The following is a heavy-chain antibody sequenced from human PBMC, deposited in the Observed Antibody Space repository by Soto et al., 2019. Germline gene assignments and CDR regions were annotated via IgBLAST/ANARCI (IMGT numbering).Heavy chain of an antibody. CDR1: GFAFSSYS. CDR3: ARDPTAYCGGDCYSGDI. Sequence: EVQLVESGGGLVQPGGSLRLSCAASGFAFSSYSMNWVRQAPGKGLEWVSYISGGSGSIYYADSVKGRFAISRDNAKNSLYLQMNSLRYEDTAMYYCARDPTAYCGGDCYSGDIWGQGTMVTVSS. J-gene: IGHJ3*02. D-gene: IGHD2-21*02. V-gene: IGHV3-48*02. CDR2: ISGGSGSI.